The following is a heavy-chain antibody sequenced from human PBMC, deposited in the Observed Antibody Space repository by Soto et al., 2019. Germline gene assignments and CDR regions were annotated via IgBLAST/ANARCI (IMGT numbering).Heavy chain of an antibody. J-gene: IGHJ5*02. CDR2: INPDGSRI. CDR3: ARVPVGVYGKLDP. CDR1: GFALSSYW. D-gene: IGHD2-2*01. Sequence: EVQLMESGGGLVQPGGSLRLSCAASGFALSSYWMHWVRQVPGKGLMWVSRINPDGSRIDYADSVQGRFTISKDNAKNTLFLQMNSLRAEDAAVYHCARVPVGVYGKLDPWGQGTVVTVPS. V-gene: IGHV3-74*01.